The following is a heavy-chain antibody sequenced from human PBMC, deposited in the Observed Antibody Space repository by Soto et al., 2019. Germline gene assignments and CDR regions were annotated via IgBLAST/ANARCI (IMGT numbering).Heavy chain of an antibody. CDR3: ARVDDY. Sequence: QVQLQQWGAGLLKPSETLSLTCALYGGSFDGYHWSWVRQSPGKELEWIGEINHSGGTNYNPSLKSRVTISIDTSKNHFSLKLSSVTAADTAVYYCARVDDYWGQGILVTVSA. V-gene: IGHV4-34*01. CDR2: INHSGGT. J-gene: IGHJ4*02. CDR1: GGSFDGYH.